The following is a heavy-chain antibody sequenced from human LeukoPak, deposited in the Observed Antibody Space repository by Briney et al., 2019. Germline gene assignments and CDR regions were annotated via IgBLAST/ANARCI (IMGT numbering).Heavy chain of an antibody. CDR2: ISASGRST. Sequence: PGGSLRLSCVASGITFRNYAMSWVRQAPGKGLEWVSAISASGRSTYYADSVKGRFTISRDNSKNTLYLEMNSLRAEDTAVYYCARDYTDSSGYLDYWGQGTLVTVSS. CDR1: GITFRNYA. J-gene: IGHJ4*02. V-gene: IGHV3-23*01. D-gene: IGHD3-22*01. CDR3: ARDYTDSSGYLDY.